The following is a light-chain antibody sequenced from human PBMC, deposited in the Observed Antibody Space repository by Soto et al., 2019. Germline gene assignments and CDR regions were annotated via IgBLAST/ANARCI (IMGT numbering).Light chain of an antibody. CDR1: QSISNW. Sequence: GDRVTITCRASQSISNWLAWYQQKQGKAPKLLIYDASSLESGVPSRFSGSGSGTEFTLTISSLQPDDFETYYCQQYNSYSGTFGQGTKVDIK. J-gene: IGKJ1*01. CDR3: QQYNSYSGT. CDR2: DAS. V-gene: IGKV1-5*01.